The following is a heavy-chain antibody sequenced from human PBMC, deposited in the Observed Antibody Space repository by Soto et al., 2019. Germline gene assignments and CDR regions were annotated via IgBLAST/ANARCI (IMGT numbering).Heavy chain of an antibody. V-gene: IGHV3-23*01. Sequence: GGSLRLSCAASGFSFSSYAMGWVRHAPGKGLEWVSAISGSGGSTYYADSVKGRFTISRDTSKNTLYLQMNSLRAEDTAVYYCAKDDARDYVWGSYRMDVWGQGTTVTVSS. CDR2: ISGSGGST. J-gene: IGHJ6*02. CDR3: AKDDARDYVWGSYRMDV. D-gene: IGHD3-16*02. CDR1: GFSFSSYA.